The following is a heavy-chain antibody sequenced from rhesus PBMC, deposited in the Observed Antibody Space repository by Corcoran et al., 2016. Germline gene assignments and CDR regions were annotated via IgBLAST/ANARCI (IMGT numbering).Heavy chain of an antibody. V-gene: IGHV2-174*01. CDR2: IYRDDDK. Sequence: QVTLKESGPALVKPTQTLTLTCTFSGFSLTTRGMGVGWLRQPPGKALEWLALIYRDDDKRDSTSLKSRITISKDTSKNQGVLTMTNMDPMDTATDYCARGNSGRSGLDSWGQGVVVTVS. D-gene: IGHD1-44*02. J-gene: IGHJ6*01. CDR3: ARGNSGRSGLDS. CDR1: GFSLTTRGMG.